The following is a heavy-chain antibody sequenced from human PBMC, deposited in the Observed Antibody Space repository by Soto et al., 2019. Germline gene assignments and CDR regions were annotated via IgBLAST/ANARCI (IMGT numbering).Heavy chain of an antibody. CDR1: GFTISNYA. Sequence: GGSLRLSCAASGFTISNYAITWVRKDQGKGLEWVSGISGSGHTTYYADSVKGRFTTSRDNSKNTLYLQMNSLRAEDTAVYYCAKVYYDFWRGYSYYLDYWGQGTLVTVSS. V-gene: IGHV3-23*01. J-gene: IGHJ4*02. CDR3: AKVYYDFWRGYSYYLDY. CDR2: ISGSGHTT. D-gene: IGHD3-3*01.